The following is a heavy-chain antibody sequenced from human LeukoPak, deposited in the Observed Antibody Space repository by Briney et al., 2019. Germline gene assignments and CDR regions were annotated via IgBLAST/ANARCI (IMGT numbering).Heavy chain of an antibody. J-gene: IGHJ4*02. CDR1: GYTLTEYS. CDR3: ARIWAEFQLVSDF. Sequence: ASVTVSCTVSGYTLTEYSIHWLRQAPGKGLEWMGGFYPEDRKTVYAETLQGRVTLTEDKSTDTAYMELSSLRSEDTAVYYCARIWAEFQLVSDFWGQGTLVTVSP. CDR2: FYPEDRKT. D-gene: IGHD3-10*01. V-gene: IGHV1-24*01.